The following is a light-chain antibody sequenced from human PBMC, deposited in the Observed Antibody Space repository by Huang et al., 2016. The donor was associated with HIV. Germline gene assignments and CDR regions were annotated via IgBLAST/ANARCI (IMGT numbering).Light chain of an antibody. CDR1: QSICTY. V-gene: IGKV3-11*01. CDR3: QQRSKWPLT. CDR2: DVS. Sequence: EIVLTQSPVTLSLSPGDRATLSCRASQSICTYLAWYQQKSGQAPRLLIYDVSNRAAGVPARFSASGSGTDFTLTIASLDPDDFAIYHCQQRSKWPLTFGGGTKVEMK. J-gene: IGKJ4*01.